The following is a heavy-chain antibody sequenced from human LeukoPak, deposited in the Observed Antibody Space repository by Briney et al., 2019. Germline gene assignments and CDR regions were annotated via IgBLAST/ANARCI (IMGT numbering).Heavy chain of an antibody. J-gene: IGHJ3*02. CDR1: GFTFDDYG. V-gene: IGHV3-20*04. CDR2: INWNGGST. Sequence: GGSLRLSCAASGFTFDDYGMSWVRQAPGKGLEWVSGINWNGGSTGYADSVKGRFTISRDNAKNSLYLQMNSLRAEDTALYYCARTPTSGYVCSGAFDIWGQGTMVTVSS. D-gene: IGHD2-2*01. CDR3: ARTPTSGYVCSGAFDI.